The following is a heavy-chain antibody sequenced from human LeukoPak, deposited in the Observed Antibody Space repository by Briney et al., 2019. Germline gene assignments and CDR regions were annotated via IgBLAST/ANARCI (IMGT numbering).Heavy chain of an antibody. J-gene: IGHJ4*02. CDR1: GYTFTGYY. CDR2: INPGGGST. V-gene: IGHV1-46*01. Sequence: ASVKVSCKASGYTFTGYYMHWVRQAPGQGLEWMGIINPGGGSTSYAQKFQGRVTMTRDTSTSTVYMELSSLRSEDTAVYYCARDRGYYYDSSGYYDYWGQGTLVTVSS. D-gene: IGHD3-22*01. CDR3: ARDRGYYYDSSGYYDY.